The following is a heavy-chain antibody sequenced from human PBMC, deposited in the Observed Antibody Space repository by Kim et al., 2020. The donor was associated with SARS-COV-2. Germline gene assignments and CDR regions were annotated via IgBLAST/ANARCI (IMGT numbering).Heavy chain of an antibody. Sequence: SETLSLTCAVSGGSISSGGYSWSWFRQPPGKGLEWIAYIYQSGDTDYNPSLKSRVTISADKSKNQFSLKLNSVTAADTADYFCARGMGRGVVDFWGQGILVTVST. J-gene: IGHJ4*02. CDR2: IYQSGDT. CDR1: GGSISSGGYS. D-gene: IGHD3-10*01. V-gene: IGHV4-30-2*01. CDR3: ARGMGRGVVDF.